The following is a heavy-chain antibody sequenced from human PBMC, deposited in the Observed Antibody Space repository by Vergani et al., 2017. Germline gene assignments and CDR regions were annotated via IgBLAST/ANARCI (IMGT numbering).Heavy chain of an antibody. J-gene: IGHJ6*03. CDR2: INPNSGGT. CDR1: GYTFTGYY. CDR3: ARDRGDXVVVPAAINYYYYYMDV. Sequence: QVQLVQSGAEVKKPGASVKVSCKASGYTFTGYYMHWVRQAPGQGLEWMGWINPNSGGTNYAQKFQGRVTMTRDTSISTAYMELSRLRSDDTAVYYCARDRGDXVVVPAAINYYYYYMDVWGKGTTVTVSS. D-gene: IGHD2-2*02. V-gene: IGHV1-2*02.